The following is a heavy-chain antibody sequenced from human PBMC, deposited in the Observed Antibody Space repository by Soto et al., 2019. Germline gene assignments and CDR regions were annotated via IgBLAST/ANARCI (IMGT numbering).Heavy chain of an antibody. CDR1: GGSISSYY. Sequence: SETLSLTCTVSGGSISSYYWSWIRQPPGKGLEWIGYIYYSGSTNYNPSLKSRVTISVDTSKNQFSLKLSSVTAADTAVYYCAGGIGSGYYMDVGGKGATVTVSS. V-gene: IGHV4-59*01. D-gene: IGHD1-26*01. CDR2: IYYSGST. J-gene: IGHJ6*03. CDR3: AGGIGSGYYMDV.